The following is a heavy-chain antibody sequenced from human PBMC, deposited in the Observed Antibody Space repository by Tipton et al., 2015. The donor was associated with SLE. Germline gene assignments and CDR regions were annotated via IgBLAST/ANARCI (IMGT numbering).Heavy chain of an antibody. D-gene: IGHD6-13*01. CDR2: ISGSGGST. CDR3: AKDLVAAAGRDYFDY. CDR1: GFTVSSKY. J-gene: IGHJ4*02. Sequence: SLRLSCAASGFTVSSKYMSWVRQAPGKGLEWVSAISGSGGSTYYADSVKGRFTISRDNSKNTLYLQMNSLRAEDTAVYYCAKDLVAAAGRDYFDYWGQGTLVTVSS. V-gene: IGHV3-23*01.